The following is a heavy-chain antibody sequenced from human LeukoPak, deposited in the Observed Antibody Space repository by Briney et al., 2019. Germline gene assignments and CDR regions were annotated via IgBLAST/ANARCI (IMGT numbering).Heavy chain of an antibody. V-gene: IGHV3-48*04. Sequence: LPGGSLRLSCAASGFTFSSHSMNWVRQAPGKGLEWVSYISSSSTIYYADSVKGRFTISRDNAKNSLYLQMNSLRAEDTAMYYCARDGPHFDWITYDYWGQGTLVTVSS. J-gene: IGHJ4*02. CDR1: GFTFSSHS. CDR2: ISSSSTI. D-gene: IGHD3-9*01. CDR3: ARDGPHFDWITYDY.